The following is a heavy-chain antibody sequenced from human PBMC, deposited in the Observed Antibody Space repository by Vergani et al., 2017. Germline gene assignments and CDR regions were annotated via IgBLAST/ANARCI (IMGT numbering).Heavy chain of an antibody. V-gene: IGHV3-23*01. Sequence: EVQLLESGGDLVQPGGSLRLSCAASGFTFNHYAMNWVRQAPGKGLEWVSGISGSGGSTYYAGSVKGRFTISRDSSKNTLYLQMNSLSAGDTAVYYCAIANPRNSGYDYLYYYHAMDVWGQGTTVTVSS. D-gene: IGHD5-12*01. CDR3: AIANPRNSGYDYLYYYHAMDV. J-gene: IGHJ6*02. CDR2: ISGSGGST. CDR1: GFTFNHYA.